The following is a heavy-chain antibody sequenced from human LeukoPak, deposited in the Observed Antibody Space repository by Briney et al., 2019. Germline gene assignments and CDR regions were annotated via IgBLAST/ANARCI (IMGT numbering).Heavy chain of an antibody. CDR3: ARDRSAVTTERFAN. V-gene: IGHV3-7*01. D-gene: IGHD4-17*01. Sequence: GGSLRLSCAASGFTFSRLWMIWVRQAPGKGLEWVANINQDGSEKNYVDSVKGRFTISRDNAKNSLYLQMNSLRAEDTSVYYCARDRSAVTTERFANWGQGTLVTVSS. CDR2: INQDGSEK. CDR1: GFTFSRLW. J-gene: IGHJ4*02.